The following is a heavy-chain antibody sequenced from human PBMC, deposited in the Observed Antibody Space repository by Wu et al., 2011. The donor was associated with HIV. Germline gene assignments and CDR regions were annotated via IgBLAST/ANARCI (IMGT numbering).Heavy chain of an antibody. V-gene: IGHV1-69*14. CDR1: GGSFSDYV. J-gene: IGHJ5*02. Sequence: QGQLVQSGAEVKKPGSSVKVSCKASGGSFSDYVVHWVRQAPGQGLEWMGGIIPIFDSTDYALKFQGRVTFSADKSTGTAYMELSSLRSEDTAVYYCARAEIDYYGSGAEKAPRPWGQGTLVTVSS. CDR3: ARAEIDYYGSGAEKAPRP. D-gene: IGHD3-10*01. CDR2: IIPIFDST.